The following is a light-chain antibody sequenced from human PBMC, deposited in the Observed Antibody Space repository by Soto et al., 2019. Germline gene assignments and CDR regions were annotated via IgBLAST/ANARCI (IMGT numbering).Light chain of an antibody. J-gene: IGKJ2*01. V-gene: IGKV3-20*01. Sequence: EIVLTQSPGTLSLSPGERATLSCRASQSLSGNYLAWYQQKPGQAPRRLIVGVSSRATGIPDRFSGSGSGTYFTLTINSLEPEDFAVYYGHHYGSSPYTFGLGTKLEIK. CDR3: HHYGSSPYT. CDR1: QSLSGNY. CDR2: GVS.